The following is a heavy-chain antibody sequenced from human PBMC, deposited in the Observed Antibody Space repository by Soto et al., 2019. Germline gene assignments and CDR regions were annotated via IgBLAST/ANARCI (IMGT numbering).Heavy chain of an antibody. J-gene: IGHJ5*02. CDR3: AHRPRSTWYSVAHNWFDP. Sequence: QKLMFTWTGSRFSHITRGVRVGWNSHTPGKALEWLALFYWDDDKRYSLSLKSRLTITKDTSKNQVVFTMTNMDPLDTATYYCAHRPRSTWYSVAHNWFDPWGQ. CDR2: FYWDDDK. V-gene: IGHV2-5*02. D-gene: IGHD6-13*01. CDR1: RFSHITRGVR.